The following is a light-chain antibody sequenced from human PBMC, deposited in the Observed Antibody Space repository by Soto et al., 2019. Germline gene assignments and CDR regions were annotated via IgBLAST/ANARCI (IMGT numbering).Light chain of an antibody. CDR1: SSDVGAYNY. V-gene: IGLV2-14*03. Sequence: QSALTPPASVSGSPGQSITISCTGTSSDVGAYNYVSWYQQHPGKAPKLMIYDVTNRPSGVSNRFSGSKSGSTASLTISGLQAEDEADYYCSSYTTSSTYVFGTGTKLTVL. J-gene: IGLJ1*01. CDR2: DVT. CDR3: SSYTTSSTYV.